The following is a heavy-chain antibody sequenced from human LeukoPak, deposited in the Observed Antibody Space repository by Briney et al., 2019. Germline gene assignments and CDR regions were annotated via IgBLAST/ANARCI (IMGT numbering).Heavy chain of an antibody. Sequence: GGSLRLSCAASGFTVSSNYMSWVRQAPGKGLEWVSVIYSGGSTYYADSVKGRFTISRHNSKNMLYLQMNSLRAEDTAVYYCARNYGSGSSYVGFHFDYWGQGTLVTVSS. CDR2: IYSGGST. J-gene: IGHJ4*02. CDR1: GFTVSSNY. CDR3: ARNYGSGSSYVGFHFDY. V-gene: IGHV3-53*04. D-gene: IGHD3-10*01.